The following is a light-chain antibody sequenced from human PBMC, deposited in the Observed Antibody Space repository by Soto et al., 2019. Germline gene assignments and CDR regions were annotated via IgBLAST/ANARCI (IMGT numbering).Light chain of an antibody. V-gene: IGKV3-15*01. CDR2: GAS. Sequence: EIVMTQSPATLSVSPGERATLSCRASQSVSSNLAWYQQKPGQAPRLLMYGASTRATGIPDRFSGSGSGTEFTLTNSSLQSEDFAVYYCQQHNNWPPWTCGQGTKVEIK. CDR3: QQHNNWPPWT. CDR1: QSVSSN. J-gene: IGKJ1*01.